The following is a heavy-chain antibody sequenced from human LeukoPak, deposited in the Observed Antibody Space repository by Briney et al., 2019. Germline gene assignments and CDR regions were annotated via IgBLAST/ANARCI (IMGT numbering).Heavy chain of an antibody. CDR2: INTDGTNT. CDR3: ARSSAAGFHY. Sequence: GGSLRLSCAAAGFSFRSYWMHWVRQAPGKGLVWVSRINTDGTNTGYADSVKGRFTISRDNAKNTLYLQMNSLRAEDTAVYYCARSSAAGFHYWGQGTLVTVSS. CDR1: GFSFRSYW. J-gene: IGHJ4*02. V-gene: IGHV3-74*01. D-gene: IGHD6-25*01.